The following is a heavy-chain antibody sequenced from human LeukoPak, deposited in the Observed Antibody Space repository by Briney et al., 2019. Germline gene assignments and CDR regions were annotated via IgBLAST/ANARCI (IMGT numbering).Heavy chain of an antibody. D-gene: IGHD6-6*01. V-gene: IGHV3-21*01. J-gene: IGHJ3*02. Sequence: GGSVRLSCAASGFTFSSYAMSWVRQAPGKGLEWVSGISSSSSYIYYADSVKGRFTISRDNAKNSLYLQMNSLRAEDTAVYYCARAIAARVYDAFDIWGQGTMVTVSS. CDR2: ISSSSSYI. CDR3: ARAIAARVYDAFDI. CDR1: GFTFSSYA.